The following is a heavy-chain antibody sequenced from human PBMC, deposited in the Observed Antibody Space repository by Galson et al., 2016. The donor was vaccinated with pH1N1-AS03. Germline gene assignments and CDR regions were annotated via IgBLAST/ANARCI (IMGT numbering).Heavy chain of an antibody. CDR3: SRGSESYSNTMVFDI. CDR1: GYPFTGYR. Sequence: SVKVSCKASGYPFTGYRIHWVRQAPGQGLEWMGRISPNSGGTKYAQKFQGRVTLPTDTSIATAYMELSRLRSDDTAVYYCSRGSESYSNTMVFDIWGRGAMVTVAS. J-gene: IGHJ3*02. CDR2: ISPNSGGT. V-gene: IGHV1-2*06. D-gene: IGHD3-10*01.